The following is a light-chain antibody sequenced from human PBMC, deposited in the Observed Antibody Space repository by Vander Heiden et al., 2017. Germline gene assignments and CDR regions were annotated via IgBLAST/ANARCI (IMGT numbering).Light chain of an antibody. CDR1: ALPKSY. CDR2: DDN. V-gene: IGLV3-10*01. CDR3: YSTDTSNNHYV. J-gene: IGLJ1*01. Sequence: SYEPTQPPSVSVSPGPTARITCSGNALPKSYAEWYHQKSGQAPVLVIYDDNKRPSGGPERFSGSSSGTMATLIIDGAQVEDEGDYFCYSTDTSNNHYVFGSGTKVSVL.